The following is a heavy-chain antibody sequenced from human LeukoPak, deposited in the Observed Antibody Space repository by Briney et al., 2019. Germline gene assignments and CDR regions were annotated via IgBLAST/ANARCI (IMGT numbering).Heavy chain of an antibody. D-gene: IGHD1-26*01. V-gene: IGHV3-30-3*01. J-gene: IGHJ4*02. Sequence: GGSLRLSCAASEFTFSSYAVHWVRQAPGKGLEWVAVISYDGSNKYYADSVKGRFTISRDNSKNTLYLQMDSLRAEDTAVYYCARRYSNTWYYFDSWGQGTLVTVSS. CDR2: ISYDGSNK. CDR3: ARRYSNTWYYFDS. CDR1: EFTFSSYA.